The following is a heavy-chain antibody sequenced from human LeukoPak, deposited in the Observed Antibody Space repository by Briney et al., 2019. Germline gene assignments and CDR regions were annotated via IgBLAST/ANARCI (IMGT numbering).Heavy chain of an antibody. D-gene: IGHD4-17*01. CDR2: ISAYNGNT. Sequence: ASVKVSCKASGYTFTSYGISWVRQAPGQGLEWMGWISAYNGNTNYAQKLQGRVTMTTDTSTSTAYMELRSLRPDDTAVYYCARDELGVTTFDYWGQGTLVTVSS. J-gene: IGHJ4*02. CDR1: GYTFTSYG. CDR3: ARDELGVTTFDY. V-gene: IGHV1-18*01.